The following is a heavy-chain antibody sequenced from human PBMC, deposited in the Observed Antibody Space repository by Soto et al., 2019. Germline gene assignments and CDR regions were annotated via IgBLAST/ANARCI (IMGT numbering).Heavy chain of an antibody. V-gene: IGHV3-23*01. CDR3: AKGSCSSTSCYRLKGYFDY. CDR2: ISGSGGST. CDR1: GFTFSSYA. J-gene: IGHJ4*02. Sequence: GGSLRLSCAASGFTFSSYAMSWVRQAPGKGLEWVSAISGSGGSTYYADSVKGRFTISRDNSKNTLYLQMNSLRAEDTAVYYCAKGSCSSTSCYRLKGYFDYWGQGTLVTVSS. D-gene: IGHD2-2*01.